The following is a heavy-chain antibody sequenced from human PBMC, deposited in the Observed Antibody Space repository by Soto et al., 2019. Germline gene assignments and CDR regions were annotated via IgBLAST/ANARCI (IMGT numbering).Heavy chain of an antibody. CDR2: ISGSGGST. Sequence: SGGSLRLSCAASGFTFSSYAMSWVRQAPGKGLEWVSAISGSGGSTYYADSVKGRFTISRDNSKNTLYLQMNSLRAEDTAVYYCANRRCSSTSCYPYYFDYWGQGTLVTVSS. V-gene: IGHV3-23*01. CDR3: ANRRCSSTSCYPYYFDY. D-gene: IGHD2-2*01. J-gene: IGHJ4*02. CDR1: GFTFSSYA.